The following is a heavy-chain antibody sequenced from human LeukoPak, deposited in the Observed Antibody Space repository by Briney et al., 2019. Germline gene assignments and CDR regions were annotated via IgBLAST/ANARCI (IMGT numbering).Heavy chain of an antibody. V-gene: IGHV1-8*01. J-gene: IGHJ4*02. CDR1: GYTFTNYN. Sequence: ASVKVSCKASGYTFTNYNIHWVRQATGHGPEWLGWMNPKSGFTGYAQRVRGRVTMTRETFTNTAFMELTRLRFDDTAVYYCARGGSLDDDSVRTFDYWGQGSLVSVSS. D-gene: IGHD3-16*01. CDR2: MNPKSGFT. CDR3: ARGGSLDDDSVRTFDY.